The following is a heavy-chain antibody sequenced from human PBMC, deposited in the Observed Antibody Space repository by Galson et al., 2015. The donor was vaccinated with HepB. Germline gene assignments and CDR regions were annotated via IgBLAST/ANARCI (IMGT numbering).Heavy chain of an antibody. D-gene: IGHD6-13*01. CDR1: GYTFTFYY. CDR3: ARGPVRGTAAAATPFEY. CDR2: INPSGGST. J-gene: IGHJ4*02. Sequence: SVKASCKASGYTFTFYYMHWVRQAPGQGLEWMGIINPSGGSTNYAQKFQGRVTMTRDTSTSTVYMELSSLRSDDTGVYYCARGPVRGTAAAATPFEYWGQGTLVTVSS. V-gene: IGHV1-46*01.